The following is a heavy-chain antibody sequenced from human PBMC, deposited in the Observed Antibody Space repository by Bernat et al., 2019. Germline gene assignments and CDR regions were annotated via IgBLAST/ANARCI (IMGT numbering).Heavy chain of an antibody. J-gene: IGHJ4*02. D-gene: IGHD5-18*01. V-gene: IGHV3-74*02. Sequence: EVQLVESGGGLVKPGGSLRLSCAASGFTFSSYWMHWVRQAPGKGLVWVSRISTDGSATSYADSVKGRFTISRDNAKNTLYLQMNSLRAEDTAVYYCARGKRGYSDLLDYWGQGTLVTVSS. CDR2: ISTDGSAT. CDR1: GFTFSSYW. CDR3: ARGKRGYSDLLDY.